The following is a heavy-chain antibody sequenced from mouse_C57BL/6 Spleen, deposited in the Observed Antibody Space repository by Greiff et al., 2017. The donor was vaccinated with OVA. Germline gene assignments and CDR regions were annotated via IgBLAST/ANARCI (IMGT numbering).Heavy chain of an antibody. D-gene: IGHD3-2*02. J-gene: IGHJ4*01. CDR2: INPSSGYT. CDR3: ARRDSSGRYYAMDY. CDR1: GYTFTSYT. V-gene: IGHV1-4*01. Sequence: QVQLQQSGAELARPGASVKMSCKASGYTFTSYTMHWVKQRPGQGLAWIGYINPSSGYTKYNQKFKDKATLTADKSSSTAYMQLSSLTSEDSAVDYCARRDSSGRYYAMDYWGQGTSVTVSS.